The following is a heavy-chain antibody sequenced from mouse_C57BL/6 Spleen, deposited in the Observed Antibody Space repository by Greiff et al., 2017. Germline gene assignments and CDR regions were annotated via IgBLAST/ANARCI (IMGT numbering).Heavy chain of an antibody. CDR1: EYEFPSHD. CDR3: ARHEGRGSWFAY. D-gene: IGHD1-2*01. J-gene: IGHJ3*01. Sequence: EVKLVESGRGLVQPGESLKLSCESNEYEFPSHDMSWVRKTPEKRLELVAAINRDGGSTYYPDTMEGRFIISRDNTKKTLYLQMSSLRSEDAALYDCARHEGRGSWFAYWGQGTLVTVSA. CDR2: INRDGGST. V-gene: IGHV5-2*01.